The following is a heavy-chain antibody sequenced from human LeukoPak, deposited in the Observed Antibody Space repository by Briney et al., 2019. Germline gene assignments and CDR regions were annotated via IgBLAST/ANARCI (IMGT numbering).Heavy chain of an antibody. CDR1: AGSISSSGYY. CDR3: AREASGSYYLYYMDV. Sequence: SETLSRTCTVSAGSISSSGYYWSWIRQPPGKGLEWIGYIYYSGSTYYNPSIKSRVTISVDTSKNQFSLKLSSVTAADTAVYYCAREASGSYYLYYMDVWGKGTTVTVSS. J-gene: IGHJ6*03. D-gene: IGHD1-26*01. V-gene: IGHV4-30-4*08. CDR2: IYYSGST.